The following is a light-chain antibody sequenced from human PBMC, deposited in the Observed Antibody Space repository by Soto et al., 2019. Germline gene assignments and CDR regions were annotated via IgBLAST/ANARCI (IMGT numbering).Light chain of an antibody. Sequence: EIVLTQSPATLSVSPGKRATLSCRASQTVSSHLAWYQQKPGQAPRLLIYGASTRATGIPARFSGSGSGTEFTLTISSVESEDFAVYHCQQYTHWPSWTFGQGTKVDVK. CDR2: GAS. V-gene: IGKV3-15*01. CDR3: QQYTHWPSWT. J-gene: IGKJ1*01. CDR1: QTVSSH.